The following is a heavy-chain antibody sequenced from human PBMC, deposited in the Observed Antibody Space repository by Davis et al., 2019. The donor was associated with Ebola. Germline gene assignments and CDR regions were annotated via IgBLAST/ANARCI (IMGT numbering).Heavy chain of an antibody. D-gene: IGHD4-17*01. V-gene: IGHV4-34*01. J-gene: IGHJ4*02. CDR1: GGSFSGYY. CDR3: ARHGLSGDNDY. Sequence: GSLRLSCAVYGGSFSGYYWSWIRQPPGKGLEWIGEINHSGSTNYNPSLKSRVTISVDTSKNQFSLKLSSVTAADTAVYYCARHGLSGDNDYWGQGTLVTVSS. CDR2: INHSGST.